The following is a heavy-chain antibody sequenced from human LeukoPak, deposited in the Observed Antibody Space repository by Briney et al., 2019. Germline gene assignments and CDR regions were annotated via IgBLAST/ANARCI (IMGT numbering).Heavy chain of an antibody. CDR1: GFTFSSYS. D-gene: IGHD3-10*01. CDR2: ISSSSSYI. CDR3: ARDRGVRARLWFGELAS. V-gene: IGHV3-21*01. Sequence: GGSLRLSCAASGFTFSSYSMNWVRQAPGKGLEWVSSISSSSSYIYYADSVKGRFTISRDNAKNSLYLQMNSLRAEDTAVYYCARDRGVRARLWFGELASWGQGTLVTVSS. J-gene: IGHJ4*02.